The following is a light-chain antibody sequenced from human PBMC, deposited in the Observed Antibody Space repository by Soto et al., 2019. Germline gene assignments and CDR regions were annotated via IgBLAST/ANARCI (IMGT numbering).Light chain of an antibody. CDR2: EVN. Sequence: QSVLTQPASVSGSARQSITISCTGASSDVGGYTYVSWYQQHPGKAPKLMIYEVNNRPSGVSNRFSGSKSGNTASLTISGLQAEDEADYYCSSYTSSSTLYVFGTGTKV. CDR1: SSDVGGYTY. V-gene: IGLV2-14*01. CDR3: SSYTSSSTLYV. J-gene: IGLJ1*01.